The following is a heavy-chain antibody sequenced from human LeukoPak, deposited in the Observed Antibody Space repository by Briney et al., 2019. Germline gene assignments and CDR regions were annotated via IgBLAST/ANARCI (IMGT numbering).Heavy chain of an antibody. V-gene: IGHV3-48*03. CDR2: ISSSGSTI. J-gene: IGHJ4*02. CDR1: GFTFSSYE. D-gene: IGHD6-19*01. CDR3: AKARDSSGWYSTLGY. Sequence: TGGSLRLSCAASGFTFSSYEMNWVRQAPGKGLEWVSYISSSGSTIYYADSVKGRFTISRDNSKNTLYLQMNSLRAEDTAVYYCAKARDSSGWYSTLGYWGQGTLVTVSS.